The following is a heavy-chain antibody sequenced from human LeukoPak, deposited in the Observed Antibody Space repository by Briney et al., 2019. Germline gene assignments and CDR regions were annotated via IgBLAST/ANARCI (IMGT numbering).Heavy chain of an antibody. CDR2: IYYSGST. CDR1: GGSISNYY. CDR3: ATDLIHYYASGAKT. J-gene: IGHJ5*02. V-gene: IGHV4-59*01. Sequence: SETLSLTCTVSGGSISNYYWSWIRQPPGKGLEWIGYIYYSGSTNYNPSLKSRVTISVDMSKNQFSLKLSSVTAADTAVYYCATDLIHYYASGAKTWGQGTLVTVSS. D-gene: IGHD3-10*01.